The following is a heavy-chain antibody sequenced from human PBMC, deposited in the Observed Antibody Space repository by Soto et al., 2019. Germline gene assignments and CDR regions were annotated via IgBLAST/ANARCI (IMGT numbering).Heavy chain of an antibody. CDR3: ATPGGFGMDV. J-gene: IGHJ6*02. Sequence: PGESLKISCQGSEYNFATHWIGWVRHKAGKGLEWMGIIFPGDAETRYSPSFQGHITISADKSISTAYLRWSSLKASDTGMYYCATPGGFGMDVWGQGTTVTVS. D-gene: IGHD5-12*01. CDR2: IFPGDAET. CDR1: EYNFATHW. V-gene: IGHV5-51*01.